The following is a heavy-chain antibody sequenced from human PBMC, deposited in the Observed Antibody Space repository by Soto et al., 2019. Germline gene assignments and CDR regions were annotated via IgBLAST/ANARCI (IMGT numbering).Heavy chain of an antibody. Sequence: EVQLVESGGGLVQPGGSLKLSCAASGFTFSGSAMHWVRQASGKGLEWVGRIRSKANSYATAYAASVKGRFTISRDGSKTTAYLQINHPKTEDTAVDYCTRSRETYAGGTVVTSTAYWGQGTLVTVSS. CDR3: TRSRETYAGGTVVTSTAY. CDR1: GFTFSGSA. D-gene: IGHD2-15*01. CDR2: IRSKANSYAT. J-gene: IGHJ4*02. V-gene: IGHV3-73*01.